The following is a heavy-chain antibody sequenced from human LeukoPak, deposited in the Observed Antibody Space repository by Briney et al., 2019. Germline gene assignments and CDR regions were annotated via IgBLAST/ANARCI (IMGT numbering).Heavy chain of an antibody. J-gene: IGHJ4*02. CDR3: AKAGYDILTGYYEYYFDY. Sequence: PGGSLRLSCGASGFTFSDYYMGWIRQAPGKGLEWVSAISGSGGSTYYADSVKGRFTISRDNSKNTLYLQMNSLRAEDTAVYYCAKAGYDILTGYYEYYFDYWGQGTLVTVSS. CDR1: GFTFSDYY. D-gene: IGHD3-9*01. V-gene: IGHV3-23*01. CDR2: ISGSGGST.